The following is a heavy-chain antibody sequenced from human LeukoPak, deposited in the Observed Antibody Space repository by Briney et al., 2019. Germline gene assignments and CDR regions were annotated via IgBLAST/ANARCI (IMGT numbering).Heavy chain of an antibody. CDR1: EFTVSRNY. CDR2: IFSNGDT. D-gene: IGHD5-24*01. Sequence: GGSLRLSCTASEFTVSRNYMLWVRRAPGKGLEWVSLIFSNGDTHYADSVKGRFTISRDTSKNTVSLQMNSLRVEDTAMYYCTRDQMNYWGQGTLVTVSS. CDR3: TRDQMNY. J-gene: IGHJ4*02. V-gene: IGHV3-53*01.